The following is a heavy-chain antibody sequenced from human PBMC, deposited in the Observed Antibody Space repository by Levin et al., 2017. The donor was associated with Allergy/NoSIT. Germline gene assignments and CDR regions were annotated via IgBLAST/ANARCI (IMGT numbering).Heavy chain of an antibody. J-gene: IGHJ6*02. V-gene: IGHV4-59*01. CDR3: ARDQRSGYYPHYHYYGMDV. Sequence: PETLSLTCTVSGDSISYYYWSWIRQPPGKGLEWIGYIYYSGSTDYNPSLKSRVTISVDTSKNQFSLKLSSVTAADTAVYYCARDQRSGYYPHYHYYGMDVWGQGTTVTVSS. D-gene: IGHD3-3*01. CDR1: GDSISYYY. CDR2: IYYSGST.